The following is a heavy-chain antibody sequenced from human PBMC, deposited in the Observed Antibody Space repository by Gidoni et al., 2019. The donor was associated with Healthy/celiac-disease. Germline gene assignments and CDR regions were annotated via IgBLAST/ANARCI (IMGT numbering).Heavy chain of an antibody. Sequence: QVQLQQWGAGLLKPSETLSLTCAVYGGSFSGYYWSWIRQPPGKGLEWIGEINHSGSTNYNPSLKSRVTISVDTSKNQFSLKLSSVTAADTAVYYCARLWWGSERPPQDYWGQGTLVTVSS. D-gene: IGHD2-21*01. V-gene: IGHV4-34*01. CDR1: GGSFSGYY. CDR3: ARLWWGSERPPQDY. J-gene: IGHJ4*02. CDR2: INHSGST.